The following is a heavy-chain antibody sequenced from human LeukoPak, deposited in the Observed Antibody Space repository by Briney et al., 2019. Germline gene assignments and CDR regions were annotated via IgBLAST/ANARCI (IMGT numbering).Heavy chain of an antibody. D-gene: IGHD6-6*01. CDR3: ASLRGSSSNWFDP. J-gene: IGHJ5*02. CDR1: GGSFSGYY. Sequence: KSSETLSLTCAVYGGSFSGYYWSWIRQPPGKGLEWIGEINHSGSTNYNPSLKSRVTISVDTSKNQFSLKLSSVTAADTAVYYCASLRGSSSNWFDPWGQGTLVTVSS. CDR2: INHSGST. V-gene: IGHV4-34*01.